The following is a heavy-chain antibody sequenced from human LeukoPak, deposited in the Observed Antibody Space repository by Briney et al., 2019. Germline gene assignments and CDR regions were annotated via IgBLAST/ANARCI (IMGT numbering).Heavy chain of an antibody. Sequence: PSETLFLTCTVSGGSISGYYWSWIRQPPGKGLEYIGYIYSSGRTNYNPSLKGRVTMSVDTSKNQVSLRVTSVTAADTAVYYCARHTSYRNWGDFDYWGQGTLVTVSS. CDR2: IYSSGRT. V-gene: IGHV4-59*08. CDR3: ARHTSYRNWGDFDY. J-gene: IGHJ4*02. CDR1: GGSISGYY. D-gene: IGHD7-27*01.